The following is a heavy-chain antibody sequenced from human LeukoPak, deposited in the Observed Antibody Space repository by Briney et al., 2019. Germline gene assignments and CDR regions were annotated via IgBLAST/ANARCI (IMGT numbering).Heavy chain of an antibody. CDR1: GYTFTSYG. Sequence: GASVKVSCKASGYTFTSYGISWVRQAPGQGLEWMGWISAYNGNTNYAQKLQGRVTMTEDTSTDTAYMELSSLRSEDTAVYYCATALVQGGYSSSWYRWYFDLWGRGTLVTVSS. D-gene: IGHD6-13*01. J-gene: IGHJ2*01. V-gene: IGHV1-18*01. CDR3: ATALVQGGYSSSWYRWYFDL. CDR2: ISAYNGNT.